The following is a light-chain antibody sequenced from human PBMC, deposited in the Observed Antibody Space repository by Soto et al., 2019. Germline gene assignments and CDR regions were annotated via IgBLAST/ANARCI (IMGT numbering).Light chain of an antibody. J-gene: IGKJ1*01. CDR3: QQYNSYWT. V-gene: IGKV1-5*01. CDR1: QSISSW. Sequence: DIQMPQSPSTLSASVGDRVAITCRASQSISSWLAWYQQKPGKAPKLLIYDASSLESGVPSRFRGSGSGTEFTLTISSLQPDDFATYYCQQYNSYWTLGQGTKVDIK. CDR2: DAS.